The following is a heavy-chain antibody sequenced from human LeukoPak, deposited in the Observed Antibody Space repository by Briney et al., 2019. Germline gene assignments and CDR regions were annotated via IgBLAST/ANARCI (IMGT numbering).Heavy chain of an antibody. CDR1: GGSISSFY. J-gene: IGHJ4*02. CDR3: ARGLYYFDY. CDR2: IYYSGST. V-gene: IGHV4-59*01. Sequence: PSETLSLTCTVSGGSISSFYWSWIRQSPGKGLEWIGYIYYSGSTNYNPSLKSRVTISVDTSKNQFSLKLSSVTAADTAVYYCARGLYYFDYWGQGTLVTVSS.